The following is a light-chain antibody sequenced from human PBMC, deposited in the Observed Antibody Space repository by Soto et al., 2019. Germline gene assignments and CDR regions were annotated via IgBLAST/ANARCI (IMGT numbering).Light chain of an antibody. Sequence: EVVLTQSRGTLSLSPGEGATLSCLARQSVGNAYLAWFQQKPGQAPRLLIYGTSNRATGVPGRFSGSGSGTDFSLTISSLEPEDFAMYYCQQYNWAPRTFGQGTKVDIK. CDR2: GTS. V-gene: IGKV3-20*01. CDR3: QQYNWAPRT. J-gene: IGKJ1*01. CDR1: QSVGNAY.